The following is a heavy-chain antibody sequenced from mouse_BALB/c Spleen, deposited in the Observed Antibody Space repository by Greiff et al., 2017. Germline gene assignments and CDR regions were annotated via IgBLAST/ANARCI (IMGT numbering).Heavy chain of an antibody. J-gene: IGHJ4*01. V-gene: IGHV1-39*01. CDR3: ARDGNDAMDY. Sequence: EVKLQQTGPELVKPGASVKISCKASGYSFTDYIMLWVKQSHGKSLEWIGNINPYYGSTSYNLKFKGKATLTVDKSSSTAYMQLNSLTSEDSAVYYCARDGNDAMDYWGQGTSVTVSS. CDR1: GYSFTDYI. D-gene: IGHD2-1*01. CDR2: INPYYGST.